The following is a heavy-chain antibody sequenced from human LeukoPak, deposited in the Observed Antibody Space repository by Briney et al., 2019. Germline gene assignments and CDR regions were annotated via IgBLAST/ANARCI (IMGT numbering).Heavy chain of an antibody. CDR3: ARDAGGGQLVPTGIDY. D-gene: IGHD6-13*01. V-gene: IGHV3-33*01. J-gene: IGHJ4*02. CDR1: GFTFSSYG. Sequence: GSLRLSCAASGFTFSSYGMHWVRQAPGKGLERVAVIWYDGSNKYYADTVKGRVTISRDNSKNTLYLQMNSLRAEDTAVYYCARDAGGGQLVPTGIDYWGQGTLVTVSS. CDR2: IWYDGSNK.